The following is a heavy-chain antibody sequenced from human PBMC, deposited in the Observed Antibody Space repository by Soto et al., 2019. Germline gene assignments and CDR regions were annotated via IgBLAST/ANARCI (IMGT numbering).Heavy chain of an antibody. V-gene: IGHV3-30*18. CDR1: GFTFSSYG. D-gene: IGHD6-25*01. CDR3: SKGQRYFDY. CDR2: ISYDGHNK. J-gene: IGHJ4*02. Sequence: PGGSLRPSFAASGFTFSSYGMHWVRQAPGKGLEWVAVISYDGHNKYYAHSVKGRFTSSRDNSNNTLDQQTNSLRPEDTAVYYCSKGQRYFDYWGQGTLVTVSP.